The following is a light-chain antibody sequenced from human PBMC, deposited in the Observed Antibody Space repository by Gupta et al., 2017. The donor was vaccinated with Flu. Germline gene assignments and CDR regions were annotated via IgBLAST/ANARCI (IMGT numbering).Light chain of an antibody. V-gene: IGLV10-54*04. CDR2: RNN. CDR1: SNNVGNQG. Sequence: QAGLTQPPSVSKGLRQTATLTCTGNSNNVGNQGAAWMQQHQGHPPKLLSYRNNNRPSGISERFSASRSGNTASLTITGLQAEDEADYYCSAWDISLSSWVFGGGTKVTVL. J-gene: IGLJ3*02. CDR3: SAWDISLSSWV.